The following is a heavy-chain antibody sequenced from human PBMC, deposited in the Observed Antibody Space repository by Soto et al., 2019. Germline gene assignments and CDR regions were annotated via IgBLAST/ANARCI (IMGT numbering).Heavy chain of an antibody. CDR3: AREXDGSGGSCYYYYYGMDV. J-gene: IGHJ6*02. Sequence: PGGTLRLSCAASGFTFSYYYMSWIRLAPGKGQARVSYISSSGSTIYYADSVKGRCTISRDNAKNSLYLQMNSLRADDTAVYYCAREXDGSGGSCYYYYYGMDVWGQGTTVTVSS. CDR2: ISSSGSTI. D-gene: IGHD2-15*01. CDR1: GFTFSYYY. V-gene: IGHV3-11*01.